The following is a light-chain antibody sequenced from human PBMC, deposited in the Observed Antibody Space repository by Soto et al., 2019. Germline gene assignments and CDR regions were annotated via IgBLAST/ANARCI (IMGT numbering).Light chain of an antibody. Sequence: AIRMTQSPSSFSASTGDRVTITCRASQGISSYLAWYQQKPGKAPKLLIYAASTLQSGVPSRFSGSGSGTDFTLTISCLQSEDFETYYCQQYYSYPRTFCQGTKVEIK. CDR1: QGISSY. V-gene: IGKV1-8*01. CDR2: AAS. J-gene: IGKJ1*01. CDR3: QQYYSYPRT.